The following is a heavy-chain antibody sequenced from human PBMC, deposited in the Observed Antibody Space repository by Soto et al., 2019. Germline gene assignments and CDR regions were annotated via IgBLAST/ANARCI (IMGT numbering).Heavy chain of an antibody. D-gene: IGHD1-7*01. J-gene: IGHJ4*02. CDR3: ARMRLNYGADF. V-gene: IGHV4-30-4*08. CDR2: IYHDRGT. CDR1: GDSVNNGDCY. Sequence: QVQLQESGPGLVKPSQTLSLTCTVSGDSVNNGDCYWTWIRQSPGKGLEWIGYIYHDRGTYYNPSLRSRLRLSLDISENQFSQKLASVTAADTAVYYCARMRLNYGADFWGQGIRVTVSS.